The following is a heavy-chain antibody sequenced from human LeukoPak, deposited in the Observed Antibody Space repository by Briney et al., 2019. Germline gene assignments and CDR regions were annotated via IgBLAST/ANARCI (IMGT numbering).Heavy chain of an antibody. CDR2: IKSESVGGAI. D-gene: IGHD3-22*01. Sequence: PGGSLRLSCVVSGLTFSNAWMTWVRQAPGKGLEWVDRIKSESVGGAIDYAAPVKGRFTISRDDSRNTVYLQMNSLKTEDTAFYYCTTTYHYDSSGYSSYYWGQGTLVTVSS. CDR3: TTTYHYDSSGYSSYY. J-gene: IGHJ4*02. V-gene: IGHV3-15*01. CDR1: GLTFSNAW.